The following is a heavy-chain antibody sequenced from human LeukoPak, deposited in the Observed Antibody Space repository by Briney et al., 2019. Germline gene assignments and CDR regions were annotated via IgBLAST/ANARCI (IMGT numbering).Heavy chain of an antibody. CDR1: GYSFNTYW. D-gene: IGHD3-10*01. CDR3: ARQRPYYSGAGSYRAFDI. V-gene: IGHV5-51*01. J-gene: IGHJ3*02. CDR2: IYPDDSDT. Sequence: GESLKISCKGSGYSFNTYWIGWVRQMPGKGLEWMGIIYPDDSDTRYSPSFQGQVTISADKSITTAYLQWSSLKASDTAMYYCARQRPYYSGAGSYRAFDIWGQGTMVTVSS.